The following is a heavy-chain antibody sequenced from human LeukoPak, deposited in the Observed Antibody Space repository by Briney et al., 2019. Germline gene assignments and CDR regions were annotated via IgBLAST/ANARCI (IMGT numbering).Heavy chain of an antibody. CDR1: GYIFTNDC. J-gene: IGHJ6*03. CDR2: VHPGDSDT. Sequence: GESLKISCKGSGYIFTNDCIGWVRQKPGKGLEGMVIVHPGDSDTRYSPSFEGQLTISADKSINTGYLQWSSLKASDTAIYYCVRSPAVGYDGPGLYFYYMDVWGKGTPVTVSS. CDR3: VRSPAVGYDGPGLYFYYMDV. V-gene: IGHV5-51*01. D-gene: IGHD2-2*01.